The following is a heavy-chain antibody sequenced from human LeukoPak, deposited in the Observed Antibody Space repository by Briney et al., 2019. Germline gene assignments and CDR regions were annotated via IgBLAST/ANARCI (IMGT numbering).Heavy chain of an antibody. CDR3: ARGIAVAGVSLYYYYYMDV. CDR1: GGSISSGGYS. Sequence: SQTLSLTCAVSGGSISSGGYSWSWIRQPPGKGLEWIGYIYYSGSTYYNPSLKSRVTISVDTSKNQFSLKLSSVTAADTAVYYCARGIAVAGVSLYYYYYMDVWGKGTTVTVSS. J-gene: IGHJ6*03. CDR2: IYYSGST. V-gene: IGHV4-30-4*07. D-gene: IGHD6-19*01.